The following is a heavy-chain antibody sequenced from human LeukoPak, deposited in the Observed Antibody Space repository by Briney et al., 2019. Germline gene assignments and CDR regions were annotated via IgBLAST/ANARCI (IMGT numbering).Heavy chain of an antibody. J-gene: IGHJ3*02. D-gene: IGHD2-15*01. CDR2: IYYSGST. CDR3: ARQGRPKLLFDI. CDR1: GGSISSYY. Sequence: SETLSLTCTVSGGSISSYYWSWIRQPPGKGLEWIGYIYYSGSTNYNPSLKSRVTISVDTSKNQFSLKLSSVTAADTAVYYCARQGRPKLLFDIWGQGTMVTVSS. V-gene: IGHV4-59*08.